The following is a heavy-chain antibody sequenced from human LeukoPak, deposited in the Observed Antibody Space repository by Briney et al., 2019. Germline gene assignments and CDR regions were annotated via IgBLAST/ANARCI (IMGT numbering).Heavy chain of an antibody. Sequence: FGSLSLTCAVYGGGFSGFFWGWVRQPPREGLEWIGGINHSGSTIYNPSLKSRVSMSVDTSKNQFSLKLSSVTAADTAVYYCARRRYLATMKNNWFDPWGQGTLVTVSS. V-gene: IGHV4-34*01. CDR2: INHSGST. CDR3: ARRRYLATMKNNWFDP. D-gene: IGHD5-12*01. J-gene: IGHJ5*02. CDR1: GGGFSGFF.